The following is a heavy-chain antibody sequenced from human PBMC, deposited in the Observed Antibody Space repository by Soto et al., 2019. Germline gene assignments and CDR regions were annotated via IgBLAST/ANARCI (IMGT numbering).Heavy chain of an antibody. D-gene: IGHD1-26*01. CDR1: GGSISSYY. CDR3: ARRYGSAIDY. Sequence: SETLSLTCTVSGGSISSYYWTWIRQPPGKGLEWIGYIYYSGSTNYNPSLKSRVTISVDTSKNQFSLKLSSVTAADTAVYYCARRYGSAIDYWGQGTLVTVSS. J-gene: IGHJ4*02. V-gene: IGHV4-59*08. CDR2: IYYSGST.